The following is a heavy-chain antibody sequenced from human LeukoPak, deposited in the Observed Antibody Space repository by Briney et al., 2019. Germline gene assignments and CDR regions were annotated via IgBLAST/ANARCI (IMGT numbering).Heavy chain of an antibody. CDR3: ARDSDVSGGGHHNYMAV. Sequence: ASVKVSCKASGGTFSNYAISWVRQAPGPWLEWMGGFIPIFGAANYAQKFQGRVTITADESTSTAYMELSSLRSEDTAVYYCARDSDVSGGGHHNYMAVWGKGTTVTVSS. CDR2: FIPIFGAA. CDR1: GGTFSNYA. J-gene: IGHJ6*03. V-gene: IGHV1-69*13. D-gene: IGHD1-14*01.